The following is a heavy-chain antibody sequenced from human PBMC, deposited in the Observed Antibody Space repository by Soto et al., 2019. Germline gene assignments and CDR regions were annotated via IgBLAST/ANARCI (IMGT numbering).Heavy chain of an antibody. D-gene: IGHD3-3*01. CDR3: ARAPYDFWSGYYYWFDP. CDR2: IYYSGST. CDR1: GGSISSSSYY. J-gene: IGHJ5*02. V-gene: IGHV4-39*01. Sequence: SETLSLTCTVSGGSISSSSYYWGWIRQPPGQGLEWIGSIYYSGSTYYNPSLKSRVTISVDTSKNQFSLKLSSVTAADTAVYYCARAPYDFWSGYYYWFDPWGQGTPVTVSS.